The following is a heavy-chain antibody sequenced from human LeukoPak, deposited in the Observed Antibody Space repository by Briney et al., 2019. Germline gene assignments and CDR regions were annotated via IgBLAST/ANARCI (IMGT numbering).Heavy chain of an antibody. CDR1: ESTFSSFP. D-gene: IGHD5/OR15-5a*01. J-gene: IGHJ2*01. Sequence: PGGSLRLSCTASESTFSSFPMSWVRQAPGRGLEWISSISSSGSHIHYADSLKGRFTVSRDSAKNSLYVQMNSLRAEDTAVYYCAKIGVSGHWYFDLWGRGTLVTVSS. V-gene: IGHV3-21*01. CDR2: ISSSGSHI. CDR3: AKIGVSGHWYFDL.